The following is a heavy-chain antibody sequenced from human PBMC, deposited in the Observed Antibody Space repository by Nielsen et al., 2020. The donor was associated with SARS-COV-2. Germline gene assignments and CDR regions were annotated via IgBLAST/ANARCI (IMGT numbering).Heavy chain of an antibody. V-gene: IGHV3-30*18. CDR1: GFIFSRFG. D-gene: IGHD3-10*01. Sequence: GESLKISCAASGFIFSRFGMHWVRQTPGRGLEWVAYISYDGSDQYYEDSLKGRFTISRDNSKNILYLQMNNLRAEDTAVYYCVKDGAYYGVRGVVHFGYGGRGNLVTVSS. J-gene: IGHJ4*02. CDR3: VKDGAYYGVRGVVHFGY. CDR2: ISYDGSDQ.